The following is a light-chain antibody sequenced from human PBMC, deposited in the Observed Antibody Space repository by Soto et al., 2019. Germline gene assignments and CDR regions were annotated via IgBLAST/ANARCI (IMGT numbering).Light chain of an antibody. CDR3: HQYNSWPRGT. V-gene: IGKV3-15*01. CDR2: GAS. CDR1: QSVSSN. J-gene: IGKJ3*01. Sequence: ESVLTQSPGTLSLSPGERATLSCRASQSVSSNYLAWYQQKPGQAPRLLIYGASTAASGTPARFSGSGSGTEYTLTISSLQSEDSAVYYCHQYNSWPRGTFGPGTKVDIK.